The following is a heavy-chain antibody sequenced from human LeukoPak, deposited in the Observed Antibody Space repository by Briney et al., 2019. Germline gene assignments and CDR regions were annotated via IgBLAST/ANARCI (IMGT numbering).Heavy chain of an antibody. V-gene: IGHV1-46*01. J-gene: IGHJ4*02. CDR3: ASGVQGTPFDY. CDR1: GYTFTSYY. CDR2: INPSGGST. D-gene: IGHD3-10*01. Sequence: ASVKVSCKASGYTFTSYYMHWVRQAPGQGLEWMGIINPSGGSTSYAQKFQGRVTITRDTSASTAYMELSSLRSEDTAVYYCASGVQGTPFDYWGQGTLVTVSS.